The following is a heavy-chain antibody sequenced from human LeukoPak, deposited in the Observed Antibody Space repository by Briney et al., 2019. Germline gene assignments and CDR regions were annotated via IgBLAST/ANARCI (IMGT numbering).Heavy chain of an antibody. D-gene: IGHD3-3*01. V-gene: IGHV5-51*01. CDR2: IYPDDSDI. CDR3: ARRGGYWSGKGYYMDV. J-gene: IGHJ6*03. Sequence: GESLKISCKGSDYSFRRFWIGWVRQMPGKGLELMGIIYPDDSDIKYSPSFQGQVTISADKSISSAYLQWSSLKASDSGIYYCARRGGYWSGKGYYMDVWGKGTTVTVSS. CDR1: DYSFRRFW.